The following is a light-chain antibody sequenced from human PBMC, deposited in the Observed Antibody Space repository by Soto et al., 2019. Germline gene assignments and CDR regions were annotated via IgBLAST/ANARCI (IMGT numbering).Light chain of an antibody. Sequence: DIQMTQSPSSLSASVGDRVTITCRASQSISNYLNWYQRKPGKAPEFLIYAASSLQSGVPSRFSDSGSGTDFTLTISSLQPEDFATYYCQQSYSTPLTFGGGTKVEMK. CDR1: QSISNY. CDR3: QQSYSTPLT. J-gene: IGKJ4*01. CDR2: AAS. V-gene: IGKV1-39*01.